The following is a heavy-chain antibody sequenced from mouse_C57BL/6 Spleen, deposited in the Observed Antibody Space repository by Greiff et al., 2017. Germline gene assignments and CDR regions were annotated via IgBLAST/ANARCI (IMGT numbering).Heavy chain of an antibody. CDR3: ARANYYGSSYYAMDY. D-gene: IGHD1-1*01. V-gene: IGHV1-55*01. CDR2: IYPGSGST. J-gene: IGHJ4*01. Sequence: VQLQQPGAELVKPGASVKMSCKASGYTFTSYWITWVKQRPGQGLEWIGDIYPGSGSTNYNEKFKSKATLTVDTSSSTAYMQLSSLTSEDSAVYYCARANYYGSSYYAMDYWGQGTSVTGSS. CDR1: GYTFTSYW.